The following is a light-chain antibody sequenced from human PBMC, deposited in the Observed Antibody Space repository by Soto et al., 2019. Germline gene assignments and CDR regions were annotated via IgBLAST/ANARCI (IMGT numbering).Light chain of an antibody. CDR1: QSISSY. V-gene: IGKV1-39*01. CDR3: QQSYSTPHT. Sequence: DIQMNQSPSSLSASVGDRVTITCRASQSISSYLNWYQQKPGKAPKLLIYAASSLQSGVPSRFSGSGSGTEFTLTISSRQPEDFATYYCQQSYSTPHTFGQGTKLEIK. CDR2: AAS. J-gene: IGKJ2*01.